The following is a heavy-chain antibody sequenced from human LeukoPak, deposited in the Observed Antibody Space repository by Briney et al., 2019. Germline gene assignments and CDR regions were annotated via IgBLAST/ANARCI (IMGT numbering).Heavy chain of an antibody. D-gene: IGHD2-15*01. CDR3: ARGLRTRVVAAPPNWFDP. J-gene: IGHJ5*02. Sequence: SETLSLTCAVYGGSFSGYYWSWIRQSPGKGLEWIGEINHSGSTNYNPSLKSRVTISVDTSKNQFSLKLSSVTAADTAVYYCARGLRTRVVAAPPNWFDPWGQGTLVTVSS. CDR1: GGSFSGYY. CDR2: INHSGST. V-gene: IGHV4-34*01.